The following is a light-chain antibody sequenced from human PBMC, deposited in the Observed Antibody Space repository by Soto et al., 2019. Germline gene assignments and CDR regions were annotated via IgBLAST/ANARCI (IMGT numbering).Light chain of an antibody. CDR1: SSDVGGYNS. J-gene: IGLJ2*01. CDR2: EVT. Sequence: HSALTQHASVSGSPGQSITISCTGTSSDVGGYNSVSWYQQHPGKAPKLMIYEVTNRPSGVSNRFSGSQSGNTASLTISGLQAEDEAYYYFNSYSSTSHVVFGGGTKLTVL. CDR3: NSYSSTSHVV. V-gene: IGLV2-14*01.